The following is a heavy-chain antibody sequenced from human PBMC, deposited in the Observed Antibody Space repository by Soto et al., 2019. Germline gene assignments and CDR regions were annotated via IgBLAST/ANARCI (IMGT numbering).Heavy chain of an antibody. J-gene: IGHJ3*02. CDR3: ARGTTVTSAFDI. CDR2: IYYSGST. CDR1: GGSISSSSYY. D-gene: IGHD4-17*01. Sequence: SETLSLTCTVSGGSISSSSYYWGWIRQPPGKGPEWIGSIYYSGSTYYNPSLKSRVTISVDTSKNQFSLKLSSVTAADTAVYYCARGTTVTSAFDIWGQGTMVTVSS. V-gene: IGHV4-39*01.